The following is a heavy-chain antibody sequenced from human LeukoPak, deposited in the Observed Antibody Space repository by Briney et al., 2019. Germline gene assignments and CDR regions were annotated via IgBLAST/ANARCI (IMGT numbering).Heavy chain of an antibody. CDR1: GYTFTSYG. V-gene: IGHV1-18*01. CDR2: ISAYHGNT. D-gene: IGHD2-21*02. CDR3: ARIRIYCGGDCYALHY. J-gene: IGHJ4*02. Sequence: GASVKVSCKASGYTFTSYGISWVRQAPGQGLEWMGWISAYHGNTNYAQKLQGRVTMTTDTSTSTAYMELRSLRSDDTAVYYCARIRIYCGGDCYALHYWGQGTLVTVSS.